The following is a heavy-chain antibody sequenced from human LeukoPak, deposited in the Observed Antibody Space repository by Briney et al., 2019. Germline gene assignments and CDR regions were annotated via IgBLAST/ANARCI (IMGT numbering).Heavy chain of an antibody. V-gene: IGHV1-69*05. D-gene: IGHD3-22*01. CDR1: GGTLSSYA. J-gene: IGHJ3*02. Sequence: ASVKVSCKASGGTLSSYAISWVRQAPGQGLEWMGGIIPIFGTANYARKFQGRVTITTDESTSTAYMELSSLRSEDTAVYYCARSGYYDSSEHAFDIWGQGTMVTVSS. CDR3: ARSGYYDSSEHAFDI. CDR2: IIPIFGTA.